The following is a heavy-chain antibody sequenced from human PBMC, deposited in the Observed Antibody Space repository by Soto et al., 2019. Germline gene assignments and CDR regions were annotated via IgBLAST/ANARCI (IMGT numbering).Heavy chain of an antibody. CDR1: GYSFTSYW. V-gene: IGHV5-10-1*01. Sequence: EVQLVQSGAEVKKPGESLRISCKGSGYSFTSYWISWVRQMPGKGLEWMGRIDPSDSYTNYSPSFQGHVTISADKSISTAYLQWSSLKTSDTARYYCARLQAAAGDNALTFDYWGQGTLVTVSS. CDR2: IDPSDSYT. J-gene: IGHJ4*02. D-gene: IGHD6-13*01. CDR3: ARLQAAAGDNALTFDY.